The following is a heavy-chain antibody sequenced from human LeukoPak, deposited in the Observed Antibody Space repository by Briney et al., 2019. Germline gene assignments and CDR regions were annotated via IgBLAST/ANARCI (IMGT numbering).Heavy chain of an antibody. J-gene: IGHJ6*03. D-gene: IGHD3-3*01. CDR3: AIEERGGLSGNLEGLFASYYTYYYMDV. CDR2: INPSDGAT. Sequence: GASVKVSCKASGYTFTMYQIHWVRQAPGQGLEWMGMINPSDGATTYAQRFQGRVTLIRDMSTTTVYMDLPSLRFEDTAVYFCAIEERGGLSGNLEGLFASYYTYYYMDVWGRGTTVTVSS. V-gene: IGHV1-46*01. CDR1: GYTFTMYQ.